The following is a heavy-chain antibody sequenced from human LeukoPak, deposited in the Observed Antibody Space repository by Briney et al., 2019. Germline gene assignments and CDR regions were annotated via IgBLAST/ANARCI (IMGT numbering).Heavy chain of an antibody. J-gene: IGHJ4*02. CDR1: GESFNDKY. V-gene: IGHV4-34*01. D-gene: IGHD1-1*01. CDR2: INHRGST. CDR3: ARGPWELDH. Sequence: SETLSLTCAVDGESFNDKYRNWLRQPPGKGLEWIGEINHRGSTTYNPSLKSRVTMSIDTFKNQFSLKLTSVTAADTAVYYCARGPWELDHWGQGTLVTVSS.